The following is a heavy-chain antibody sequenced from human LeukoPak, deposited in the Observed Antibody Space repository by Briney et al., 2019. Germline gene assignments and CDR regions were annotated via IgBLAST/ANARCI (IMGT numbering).Heavy chain of an antibody. J-gene: IGHJ4*02. CDR2: FYYSGWT. Sequence: SETLSLTCMVSGGSISRYYWSWIRQPAGKGLEGVGCFYYSGWTNYNHPLTSRVTMSVDTSKNQFSLKLSSVTAADTAVYYCARFRHDYGDSYFDYWGQGTLVTVSS. D-gene: IGHD4-17*01. CDR3: ARFRHDYGDSYFDY. V-gene: IGHV4-59*01. CDR1: GGSISRYY.